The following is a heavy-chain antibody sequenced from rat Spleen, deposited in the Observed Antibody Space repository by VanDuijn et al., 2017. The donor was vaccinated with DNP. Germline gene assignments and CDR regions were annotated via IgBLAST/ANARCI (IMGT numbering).Heavy chain of an antibody. J-gene: IGHJ2*01. CDR2: ISTTGSRT. CDR1: GFTFSAFN. CDR3: ARHGTGITLFDY. D-gene: IGHD1-4*01. V-gene: IGHV5S10*01. Sequence: EVQLVESGGGLVQPGRSLKLSCAASGFTFSAFNMAWVRQAPEKGLEWVATISTTGSRTYYPDSVKGRFTISRDNAKSSLYLQMNSLKSEDTATYYCARHGTGITLFDYWGQGVMVTVSS.